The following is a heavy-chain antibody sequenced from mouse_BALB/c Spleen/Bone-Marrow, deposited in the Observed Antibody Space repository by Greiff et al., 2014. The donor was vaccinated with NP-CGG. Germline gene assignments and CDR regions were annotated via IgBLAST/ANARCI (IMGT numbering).Heavy chain of an antibody. Sequence: VQLVESGPGLVAPSQSLSITCTVSGFSLTNYGVHWVRQPPGKGLEWLGLIWAGGSTNYNSALMSRLGISKYNSKSQVFLKLNSLQTEDTDMYYCSRKDYGSRGGYFDVWGAGTTVTVSS. J-gene: IGHJ1*01. CDR1: GFSLTNYG. CDR3: SRKDYGSRGGYFDV. CDR2: IWAGGST. V-gene: IGHV2-9*02. D-gene: IGHD1-1*01.